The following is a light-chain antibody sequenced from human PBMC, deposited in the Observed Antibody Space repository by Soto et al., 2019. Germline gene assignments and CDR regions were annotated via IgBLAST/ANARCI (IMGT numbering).Light chain of an antibody. CDR3: QQYGSSPPWT. CDR2: GAS. Sequence: EIVLTQSPGTLSLSPGERATLSCRASQSVSSSYLAWYQQKPGQAPRLLIYGASSRATGIPDRFGGSGSGTDFTLTISRLEPEDFAVYYCQQYGSSPPWTFGQGTKVEIK. CDR1: QSVSSSY. V-gene: IGKV3-20*01. J-gene: IGKJ1*01.